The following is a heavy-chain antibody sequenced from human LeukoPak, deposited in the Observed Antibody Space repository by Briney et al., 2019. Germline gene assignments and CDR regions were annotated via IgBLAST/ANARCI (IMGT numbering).Heavy chain of an antibody. CDR1: GGSFSGYY. CDR3: ARDRFVVVTAIRYDAFDT. J-gene: IGHJ3*02. D-gene: IGHD2-21*02. V-gene: IGHV4-34*01. CDR2: IYYSGST. Sequence: SETLSLTCAVHGGSFSGYYWSWIRQPPGKGLEWIGSIYYSGSTYYNPSLKSRVTISVDTSKNQFSLKLSSVTAADTAVYYCARDRFVVVTAIRYDAFDTWGQGTMVTVSS.